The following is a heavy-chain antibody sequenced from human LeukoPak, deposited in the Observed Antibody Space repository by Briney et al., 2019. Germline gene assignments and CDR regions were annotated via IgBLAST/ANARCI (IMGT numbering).Heavy chain of an antibody. J-gene: IGHJ5*02. Sequence: ASVKVSCKASGYTFTNYAMNWVRQAPGQGLEWMGWINTNTGNPTYAQGFTGRFVFSLDTSVSTAYLQISSLKAEDTAVYYCARSLSGSSSYNWFDPWGQGTLVTVSS. V-gene: IGHV7-4-1*02. CDR3: ARSLSGSSSYNWFDP. CDR1: GYTFTNYA. D-gene: IGHD1-26*01. CDR2: INTNTGNP.